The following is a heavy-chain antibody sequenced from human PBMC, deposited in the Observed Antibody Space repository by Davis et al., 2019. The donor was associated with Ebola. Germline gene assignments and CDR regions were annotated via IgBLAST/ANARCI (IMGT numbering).Heavy chain of an antibody. J-gene: IGHJ5*02. CDR2: IYYSGST. CDR1: NDSIFNYY. D-gene: IGHD3-3*01. CDR3: ARVDYDFWSGSYGSDNWFDP. Sequence: MPSETLSLTCTVSNDSIFNYYWSWIRQPPGKGLEWIGYIYYSGSTNYNPSLKSRVTISVDTSKNQFSLKLSSVTAADTAVYYCARVDYDFWSGSYGSDNWFDPWGQGTLVTVSS. V-gene: IGHV4-59*01.